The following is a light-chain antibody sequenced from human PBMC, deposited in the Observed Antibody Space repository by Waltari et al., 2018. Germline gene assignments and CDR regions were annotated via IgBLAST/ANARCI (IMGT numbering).Light chain of an antibody. Sequence: QSVLTQPPSASGTPGQRVTISCSGSSSNIGSNYVYWYQQLPGTAPKLLIYRNNQQPSGVTDRLSGSKSCTSASLAISGLRSEDEAHHYCAAWDDSLSGQVFGGGTKLTVL. J-gene: IGLJ2*01. CDR3: AAWDDSLSGQV. V-gene: IGLV1-47*01. CDR2: RNN. CDR1: SSNIGSNY.